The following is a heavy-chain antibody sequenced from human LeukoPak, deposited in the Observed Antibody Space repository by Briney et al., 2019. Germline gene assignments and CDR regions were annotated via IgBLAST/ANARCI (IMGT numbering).Heavy chain of an antibody. CDR1: GFTFSNYD. V-gene: IGHV3-21*01. CDR2: ISATTIYR. D-gene: IGHD5-24*01. CDR3: ARIGLGRDAYNSFDY. Sequence: GGSLRLSCADSGFTFSNYDMTWVRQAPGKGLEWVSSISATTIYRFSAGSVRGRFTISRDNVENSLYLHMNDLRREDTAVYYCARIGLGRDAYNSFDYWGQGTLVIVSS. J-gene: IGHJ4*02.